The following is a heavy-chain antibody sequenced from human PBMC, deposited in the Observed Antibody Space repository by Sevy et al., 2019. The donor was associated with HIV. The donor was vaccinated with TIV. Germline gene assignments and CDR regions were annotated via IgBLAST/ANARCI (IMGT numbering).Heavy chain of an antibody. D-gene: IGHD6-13*01. CDR3: VRWDYSTSGNWFDP. CDR1: GFTFSRYS. CDR2: ISSSGHYI. Sequence: GSLRLSCGASGFTFSRYSMNWVRQAPGKGLEWVSYISSSGHYIQYADSVRGRFTISRDNARDSLDLQMNSLRAKDTAVYFCVRWDYSTSGNWFDPWGQGTLVTVSS. V-gene: IGHV3-21*01. J-gene: IGHJ5*02.